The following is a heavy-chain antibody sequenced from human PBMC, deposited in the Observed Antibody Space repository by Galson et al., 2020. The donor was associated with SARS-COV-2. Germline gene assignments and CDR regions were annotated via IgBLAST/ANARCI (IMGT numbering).Heavy chain of an antibody. CDR1: GFTFSSYA. J-gene: IGHJ6*02. CDR3: ARGLTYYDLWSGDLGANKYYYYFGMDV. Sequence: GGSLRLSCAASGFTFSSYAMHWVRQAPGKGLEWVAVISYDGSNKYYADSVKGRFTISRDKSKNTLYLQMNSLRAEDTAVYYCARGLTYYDLWSGDLGANKYYYYFGMDVWGQGTTVTVS. V-gene: IGHV3-30*04. D-gene: IGHD3-3*01. CDR2: ISYDGSNK.